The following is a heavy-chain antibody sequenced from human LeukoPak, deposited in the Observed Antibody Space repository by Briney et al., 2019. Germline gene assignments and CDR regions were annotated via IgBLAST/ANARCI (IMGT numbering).Heavy chain of an antibody. D-gene: IGHD6-13*01. V-gene: IGHV3-9*01. CDR1: GFTFDDYA. J-gene: IGHJ4*02. CDR2: IVWNSGSI. Sequence: GGSLRLSCAASGFTFDDYAMHWVRQAPGQGLEWVSGIVWNSGSIEYADSVKGRFTISRDNAKSSLYLQMNSLRDEDTAFYYCAKDVGYSSTFTFEYWGQGTLVTVSS. CDR3: AKDVGYSSTFTFEY.